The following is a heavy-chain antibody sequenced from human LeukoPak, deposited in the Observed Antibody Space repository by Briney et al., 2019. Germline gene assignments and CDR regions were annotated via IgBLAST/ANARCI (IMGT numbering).Heavy chain of an antibody. J-gene: IGHJ4*02. CDR1: GGSISSSSYS. CDR3: ARLLAAYDY. D-gene: IGHD6-6*01. Sequence: SETLSLTCTVSGGSISSSSYSWGWIRQPPGKGLEWIGSIYYSGSTYYNPSLKSRVTISVDTSKNQFSLKLSSVTAADTAVYYCARLLAAYDYWGQGTLVTVSS. CDR2: IYYSGST. V-gene: IGHV4-39*01.